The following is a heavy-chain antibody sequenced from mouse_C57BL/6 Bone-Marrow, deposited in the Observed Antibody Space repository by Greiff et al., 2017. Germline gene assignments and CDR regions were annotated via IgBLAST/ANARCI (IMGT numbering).Heavy chain of an antibody. V-gene: IGHV1-62-2*01. CDR1: GYTFTEYT. Sequence: QVQLKESGAELVNPGASVKLSCKASGYTFTEYTIHWVKQRSGQGLEWIGWFYPGGGSIKYNEKFKDKATLPADKSSSTAYMELSRLTSEDSAVYFCARHEVCNYFDYWGQGTTLTVSS. CDR2: FYPGGGSI. CDR3: ARHEVCNYFDY. J-gene: IGHJ2*01.